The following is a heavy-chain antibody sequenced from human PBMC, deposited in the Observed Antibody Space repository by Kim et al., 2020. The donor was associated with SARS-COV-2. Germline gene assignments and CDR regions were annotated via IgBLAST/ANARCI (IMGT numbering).Heavy chain of an antibody. V-gene: IGHV3-74*01. Sequence: GGSLRLSCAASGFTFGGSWMFWVRQAPGKGLVWVSRIKYDGTETNYADSVKGRFTISRDNAKNTLYLQMNSLRDDDTAVYYCSGNTYFDYWGQGTLVTVSS. CDR3: SGNTYFDY. CDR1: GFTFGGSW. J-gene: IGHJ4*02. CDR2: IKYDGTET.